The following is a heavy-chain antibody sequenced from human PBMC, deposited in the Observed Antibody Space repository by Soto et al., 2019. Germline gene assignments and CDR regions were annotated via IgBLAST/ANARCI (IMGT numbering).Heavy chain of an antibody. D-gene: IGHD5-12*01. CDR3: ARDTNSGFGYYYYGMDV. CDR1: GFTFSSYA. J-gene: IGHJ6*02. Sequence: PGGSLRLSCAASGFTFSSYAMHWVRQAPGKGLEWVAVISYDGSNKYYADSVKGRFTISRDNSKNTLYLQMNSLRAEDTAVYYCARDTNSGFGYYYYGMDVWGQGTTVTVSS. V-gene: IGHV3-30-3*01. CDR2: ISYDGSNK.